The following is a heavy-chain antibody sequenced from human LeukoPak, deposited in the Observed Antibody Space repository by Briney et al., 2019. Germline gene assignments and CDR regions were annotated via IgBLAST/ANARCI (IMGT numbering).Heavy chain of an antibody. CDR3: ARDLIAGRPAVDY. CDR2: INPNSGGT. CDR1: GYTFTGYY. Sequence: ASVKVSCKASGYTFTGYYIHWVRQAPGQGLECVGWINPNSGGTNYAQKFQGRVTMTRDTSTSTAYMELSRLRSDDTAVYYCARDLIAGRPAVDYWGQGTLVTVSS. V-gene: IGHV1-2*02. D-gene: IGHD2-2*01. J-gene: IGHJ4*02.